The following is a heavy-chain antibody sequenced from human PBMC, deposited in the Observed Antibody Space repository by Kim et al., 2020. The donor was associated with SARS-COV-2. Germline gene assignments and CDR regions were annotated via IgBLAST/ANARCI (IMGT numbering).Heavy chain of an antibody. CDR2: IYSGGST. J-gene: IGHJ2*01. CDR1: GFTVSSNY. CDR3: ASYYGSGSYYNARNWYFDL. Sequence: GGSLRLSCAASGFTVSSNYMSWVRQAPGKGLEWVSVIYSGGSTYYADSVKGRFTISRHNSKNTLYLQMNSLRAEDTAVYYCASYYGSGSYYNARNWYFDLWGRGTLVTVSS. D-gene: IGHD3-10*01. V-gene: IGHV3-53*04.